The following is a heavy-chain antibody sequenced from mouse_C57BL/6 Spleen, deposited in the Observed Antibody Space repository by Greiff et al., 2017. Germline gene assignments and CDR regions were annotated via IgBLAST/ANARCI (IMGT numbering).Heavy chain of an antibody. CDR1: GFTFSSYG. D-gene: IGHD2-5*01. CDR2: ISSGGSYT. J-gene: IGHJ2*01. V-gene: IGHV5-6*01. Sequence: EVQLVESGGDLVKPGGSLKLSCAASGFTFSSYGMSWVRQTPDKRLEWVATISSGGSYTYYPDSVKGRFTISRDNAKNTLYLQMSSLKSEDTAMYYCARQGGSNYFYFDCWGQGTTLTVSS. CDR3: ARQGGSNYFYFDC.